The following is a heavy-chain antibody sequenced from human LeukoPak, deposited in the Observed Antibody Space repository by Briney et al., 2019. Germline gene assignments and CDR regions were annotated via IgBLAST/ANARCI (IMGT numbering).Heavy chain of an antibody. Sequence: GGSLRLSCAASGFTFSNYWMNWVRQAPGKGLEWVANIKQDGGEKSYVDSVKGRFTISRDNAKNSLHLQMNSLRAEDTAVYYCAKREAAEDYWGQGTLVTVSS. CDR2: IKQDGGEK. CDR1: GFTFSNYW. D-gene: IGHD6-13*01. V-gene: IGHV3-7*01. J-gene: IGHJ4*02. CDR3: AKREAAEDY.